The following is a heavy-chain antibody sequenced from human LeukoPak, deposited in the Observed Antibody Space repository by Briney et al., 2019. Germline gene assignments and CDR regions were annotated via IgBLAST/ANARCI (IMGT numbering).Heavy chain of an antibody. V-gene: IGHV1-69*13. CDR2: IIPIFGTA. D-gene: IGHD2-2*01. CDR1: GGTFSSYA. J-gene: IGHJ5*02. Sequence: SVKVSCKASGGTFSSYAISWVRQAPGQGLEWMGGIIPIFGTANYAQKFQGRVTITADESTSTAYMELSSLRSEDTAVYYCASSRGGVVPAARFDPWGQGTLVTVPS. CDR3: ASSRGGVVPAARFDP.